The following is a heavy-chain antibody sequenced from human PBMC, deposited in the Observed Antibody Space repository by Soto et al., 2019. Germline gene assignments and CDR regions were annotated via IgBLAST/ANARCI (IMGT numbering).Heavy chain of an antibody. CDR3: AAKYCGGGSGSPEVFDI. V-gene: IGHV1-58*02. Sequence: EASVKVSCKASGFTFTSSAMQWVRQARGQRLEWIGWIVVGSGNTNYAQKFQERVTITRDMSTSTAYMELSSLRSEDTAVYYCAAKYCGGGSGSPEVFDIWGQGKMVTVSS. J-gene: IGHJ3*02. D-gene: IGHD2-15*01. CDR1: GFTFTSSA. CDR2: IVVGSGNT.